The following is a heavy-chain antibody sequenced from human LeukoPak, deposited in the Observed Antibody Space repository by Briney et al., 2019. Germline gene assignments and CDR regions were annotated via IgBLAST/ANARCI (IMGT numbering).Heavy chain of an antibody. J-gene: IGHJ4*02. Sequence: GGSLRLSCAASGFTFDDYAMHWVRQAPGKGLEWVSGISWNSGSIGYADSVKGRFTISRDNAKNSLYLQMNSLRAEDTALYYCANRYSSSDAPFDYWGQGTLVTVSS. CDR1: GFTFDDYA. CDR3: ANRYSSSDAPFDY. CDR2: ISWNSGSI. D-gene: IGHD6-13*01. V-gene: IGHV3-9*01.